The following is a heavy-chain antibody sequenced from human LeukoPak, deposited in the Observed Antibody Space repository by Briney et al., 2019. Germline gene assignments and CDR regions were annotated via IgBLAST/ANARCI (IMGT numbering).Heavy chain of an antibody. CDR3: AKDVRSPSAFDI. CDR2: ISWNSGSL. V-gene: IGHV3-9*01. J-gene: IGHJ3*02. Sequence: PGRSLRLSCAASGFTFDDYAMHWVRQAPGKGLEWVSGISWNSGSLGYADAVKGRFTISRDSAKNSLYLQMNSLRAEDTALYYCAKDVRSPSAFDIWGQGTMVTVSS. CDR1: GFTFDDYA.